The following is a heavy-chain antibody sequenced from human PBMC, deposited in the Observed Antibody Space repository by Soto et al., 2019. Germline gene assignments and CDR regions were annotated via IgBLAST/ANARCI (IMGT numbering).Heavy chain of an antibody. CDR1: GYSFTSYW. CDR3: ARGAFELELIYYYYYMDV. Sequence: GESLKISCKGSGYSFTSYWIGWVRQMPGKGLEWMGIIYPGDSDTRYSPSFQGQVTISADKSISTAYLQWSSLKASDTAMYYCARGAFELELIYYYYYMDVWGKGTTVTVSS. J-gene: IGHJ6*03. V-gene: IGHV5-51*01. CDR2: IYPGDSDT. D-gene: IGHD1-7*01.